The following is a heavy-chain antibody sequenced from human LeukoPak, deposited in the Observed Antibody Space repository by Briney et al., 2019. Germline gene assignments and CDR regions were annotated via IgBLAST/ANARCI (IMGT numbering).Heavy chain of an antibody. D-gene: IGHD1-26*01. CDR1: GGTFSSYA. CDR2: ISGSGGST. J-gene: IGHJ4*02. CDR3: AKLRYLEYFDC. Sequence: GGSLSLSCAVSGGTFSSYALSWVRQPPGKGLEWVSAISGSGGSTYYAGSVKGRFTISSDNSKNTLYLQMNSLRAEDTAVYYCAKLRYLEYFDCWGQGTLVTVSS. V-gene: IGHV3-23*01.